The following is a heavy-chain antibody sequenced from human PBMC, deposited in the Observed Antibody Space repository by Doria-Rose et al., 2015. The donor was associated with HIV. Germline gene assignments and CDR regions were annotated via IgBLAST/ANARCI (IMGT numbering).Heavy chain of an antibody. Sequence: QVQLQESGPGLVKPSQTLSLNCTVSGDSISSSGFYWNWIRHLPGKGLEWIGYIYYSGSAYYNPSLKSRLTISVDTSKNQFSLALRSLTAADTAVYYCARGGGYDPGLYWGQGNLVTVSS. CDR2: IYYSGSA. CDR1: GDSISSSGFY. CDR3: ARGGGYDPGLY. V-gene: IGHV4-31*03. J-gene: IGHJ4*02. D-gene: IGHD5-12*01.